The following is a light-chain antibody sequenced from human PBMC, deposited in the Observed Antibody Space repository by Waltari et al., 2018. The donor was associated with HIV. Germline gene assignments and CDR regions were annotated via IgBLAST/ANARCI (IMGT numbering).Light chain of an antibody. CDR2: EVS. V-gene: IGLV2-23*02. J-gene: IGLJ2*01. CDR1: SSDVGSDNL. CDR3: MIWHSSFVV. Sequence: QSALTQPASVPGSPGKSITISCTGTSSDVGSDNLVSWYQQHPGKAPKLMIYEVSKRPSGVSNRFSGSKSGNTASLTISGLQAEDEADYYCMIWHSSFVVFGGGTKLTVL.